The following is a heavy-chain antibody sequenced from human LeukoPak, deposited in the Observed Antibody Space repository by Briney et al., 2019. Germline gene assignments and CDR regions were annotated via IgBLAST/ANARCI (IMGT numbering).Heavy chain of an antibody. CDR3: TRSTRGPNWFDP. CDR2: IRSKAYGGTT. CDR1: GFPFGDYA. J-gene: IGHJ5*02. V-gene: IGHV3-49*04. D-gene: IGHD1-1*01. Sequence: GGSLRLSCTASGFPFGDYAMSWVRQAPGRGLEWVGFIRSKAYGGTTEYAASVKGRFTISRDDSKSIAYLQMNSLKTEDTAVYYCTRSTRGPNWFDPWGQGTLVTVSS.